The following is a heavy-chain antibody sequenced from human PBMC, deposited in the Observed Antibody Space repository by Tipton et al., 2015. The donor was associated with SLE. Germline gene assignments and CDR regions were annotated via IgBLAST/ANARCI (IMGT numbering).Heavy chain of an antibody. CDR1: GGSIYNYY. D-gene: IGHD5-24*01. CDR2: VYHSGST. CDR3: LREERGFDD. V-gene: IGHV4-4*08. J-gene: IGHJ4*02. Sequence: TLSLTCTISGGSIYNYYWNWIRQSPGKGLEWIGHVYHSGSTIYNPSLKSRVTISIDTSKKEFSLNLTYVTAADTAVYYCLREERGFDDWGQGTLVTVSS.